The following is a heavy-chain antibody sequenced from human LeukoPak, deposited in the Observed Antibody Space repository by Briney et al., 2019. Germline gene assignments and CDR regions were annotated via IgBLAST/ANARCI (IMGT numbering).Heavy chain of an antibody. CDR1: GGSIGGGDYY. CDR2: IYYSGST. D-gene: IGHD3-10*01. J-gene: IGHJ6*02. Sequence: SETLSLTCTVSGGSIGGGDYYWSRIRQPPGKGLEWIGYIYYSGSTYYNPSLKSRVTISVDTSKNQFSLKLSSVTAADTAVYYCASLRGPNGMDVWGQGTTVTVSS. CDR3: ASLRGPNGMDV. V-gene: IGHV4-30-4*01.